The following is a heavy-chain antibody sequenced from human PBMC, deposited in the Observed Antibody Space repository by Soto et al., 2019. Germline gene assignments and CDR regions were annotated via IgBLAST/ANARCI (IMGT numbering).Heavy chain of an antibody. CDR3: ARRSDRAHGDYEWWFDP. J-gene: IGHJ5*02. CDR1: GGSFSGYY. D-gene: IGHD4-17*01. Sequence: PSETLSLTCAVYGGSFSGYYWSWIRQPPGKGLEWIGEINYSGSTNYNPSLKSRVTISVDTSKNQFSLKLSSVTAADTAVYYCARRSDRAHGDYEWWFDPWGQGTLVTVSS. CDR2: INYSGST. V-gene: IGHV4-34*01.